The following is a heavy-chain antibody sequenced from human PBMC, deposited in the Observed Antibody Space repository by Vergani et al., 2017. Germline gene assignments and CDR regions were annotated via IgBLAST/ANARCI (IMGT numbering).Heavy chain of an antibody. CDR1: GFTFSSYA. CDR3: AKERDYDFWSGYPYGMDV. J-gene: IGHJ6*02. Sequence: EVQLLESGGGLVQPGGSLRLSCAASGFTFSSYAMSWVRQAPGKGLEWVSAISGSGGSTYYADSVKGRFTISRDNSKNTLYLQMNSLRAEDTAVYYCAKERDYDFWSGYPYGMDVWGQGTTVTVSS. D-gene: IGHD3-3*01. CDR2: ISGSGGST. V-gene: IGHV3-23*01.